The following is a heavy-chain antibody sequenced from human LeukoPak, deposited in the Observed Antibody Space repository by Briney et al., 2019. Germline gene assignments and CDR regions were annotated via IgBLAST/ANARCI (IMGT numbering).Heavy chain of an antibody. J-gene: IGHJ6*02. CDR1: GFTFSSYG. D-gene: IGHD4-17*01. CDR3: ARDAPQGNYVDYGYLDV. V-gene: IGHV3-30*03. CDR2: ISYDGSHS. Sequence: GGSLTLSCAASGFTFSSYGIHWVRQAPGRGLEWVAVISYDGSHSKSADSVKRRAWISRDNSRNTVILEMNSVKTEDTATYYCARDAPQGNYVDYGYLDVWGRGTTVPVSS.